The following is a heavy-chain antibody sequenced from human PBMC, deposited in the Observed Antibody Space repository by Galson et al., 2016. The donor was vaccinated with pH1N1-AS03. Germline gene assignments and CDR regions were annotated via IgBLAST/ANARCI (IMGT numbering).Heavy chain of an antibody. CDR2: IWNDGSLK. CDR3: VTGNQNYFDY. J-gene: IGHJ4*02. D-gene: IGHD2-8*02. V-gene: IGHV3-33*01. Sequence: SLRLSCAASGFTFRTLGMHWVRQAPGKGLEWVAVIWNDGSLKKYGDSVKGRFIISRDNSNDTVSLEMSSLRAEDTAVYYCVTGNQNYFDYWGQGTLVTVSS. CDR1: GFTFRTLG.